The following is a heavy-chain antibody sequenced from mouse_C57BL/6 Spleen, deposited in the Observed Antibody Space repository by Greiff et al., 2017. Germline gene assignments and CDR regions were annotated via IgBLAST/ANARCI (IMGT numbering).Heavy chain of an antibody. D-gene: IGHD1-1*01. Sequence: EVQLQESGGGLVQPKGSLKLSCAASGFSFNTYAMNWVRQAPGKGFEWVARIRSKSNNYATYYADSVKDRFTISRDDSESMLYLKMNNLETEDTAMYEGVRYDYCGSTWFAYWGQGTLVTVSA. V-gene: IGHV10-1*01. CDR1: GFSFNTYA. CDR3: VRYDYCGSTWFAY. J-gene: IGHJ3*01. CDR2: IRSKSNNYAT.